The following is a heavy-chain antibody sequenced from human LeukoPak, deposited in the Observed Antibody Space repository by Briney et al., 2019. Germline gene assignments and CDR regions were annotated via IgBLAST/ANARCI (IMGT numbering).Heavy chain of an antibody. V-gene: IGHV1-2*02. CDR2: INPNSGGT. Sequence: ASVKVSCKASGYTFTGYYMHWVRQAPGQGLEWMGWINPNSGGTNYAQKFQGRVTMTRDTSISTAYMELSRLRSDDTAVYYCVMFGAYCSSTSCHGNDAFDIWGQETMVTVSS. CDR1: GYTFTGYY. D-gene: IGHD2-2*01. CDR3: VMFGAYCSSTSCHGNDAFDI. J-gene: IGHJ3*02.